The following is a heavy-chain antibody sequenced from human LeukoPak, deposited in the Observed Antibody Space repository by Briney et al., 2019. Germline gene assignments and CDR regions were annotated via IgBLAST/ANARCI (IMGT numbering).Heavy chain of an antibody. CDR2: IYHSGST. Sequence: KSSETLSLTCTVSSGSISSGGYYWSWIRQPPGKGLEWIGYIYHSGSTYYNPSLKSRVTISVDRSKNQFSLKLSSVTAADTAVYYCARLPAAMDAFDVWGQGTMVTVSS. CDR1: SGSISSGGYY. CDR3: ARLPAAMDAFDV. V-gene: IGHV4-30-2*01. J-gene: IGHJ3*01. D-gene: IGHD2-2*01.